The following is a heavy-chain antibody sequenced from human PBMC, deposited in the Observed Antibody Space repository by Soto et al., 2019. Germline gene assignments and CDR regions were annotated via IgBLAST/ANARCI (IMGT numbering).Heavy chain of an antibody. CDR3: TRVGYSSGWYVTGVDY. CDR1: GFTFGDYA. D-gene: IGHD6-19*01. J-gene: IGHJ4*02. Sequence: EVQLVESGGDLVQPGRSLRLSCTASGFTFGDYAVNWFRRAPGKGLEWVGFIRSKAYDGTTEYAASVKGRFTISRDDSKSIAYLQMNSLKTEDTAVYYCTRVGYSSGWYVTGVDYWGQGTLVTVSS. V-gene: IGHV3-49*03. CDR2: IRSKAYDGTT.